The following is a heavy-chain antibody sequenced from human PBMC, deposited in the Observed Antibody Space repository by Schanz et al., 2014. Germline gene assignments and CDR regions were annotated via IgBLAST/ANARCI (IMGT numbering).Heavy chain of an antibody. V-gene: IGHV3-11*01. J-gene: IGHJ6*02. CDR3: ARRGGYDWSDDGMDV. CDR1: GFTFSDYY. Sequence: QVQLVESGGGLVKPGGSLRLSCAVSGFTFSDYYMSWIRQAPGKGLEWVSYISSSGSTTHYADSVKGRFTISRDNAKNSLYLQMNRQRAGDTAVYYCARRGGYDWSDDGMDVWGQGTTVTVSS. D-gene: IGHD1-20*01. CDR2: ISSSGSTT.